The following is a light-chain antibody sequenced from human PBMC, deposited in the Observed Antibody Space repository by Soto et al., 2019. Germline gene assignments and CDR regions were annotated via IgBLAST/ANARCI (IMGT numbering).Light chain of an antibody. J-gene: IGLJ3*02. Sequence: QAVVTQSSSASASLGSSVKLTCTLSSGHSSYIIAWHQQQPGKAPRYLMKLEGSGSYNKGSGVRDRFSGSSSGADRYLTISNHQFEDEADYYCETWDSNTRVFGGGTKLTVL. V-gene: IGLV4-60*02. CDR2: LEGSGSY. CDR3: ETWDSNTRV. CDR1: SGHSSYI.